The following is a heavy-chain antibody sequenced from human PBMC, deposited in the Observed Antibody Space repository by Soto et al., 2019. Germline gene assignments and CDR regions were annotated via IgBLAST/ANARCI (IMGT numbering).Heavy chain of an antibody. J-gene: IGHJ4*02. V-gene: IGHV3-30*09. CDR3: ARDPTYSYGSTYFHF. CDR2: ISYDGSNK. CDR1: GFTFSSYT. Sequence: PGGSLRLSCAASGFTFSSYTMHWVRQAPGKGLEWVAVISYDGSNKYYADSVKGRFAISRDNSKNTLYLQMNSLRAEDTAVYYCARDPTYSYGSTYFHFWGQGTLVTVPQ. D-gene: IGHD5-18*01.